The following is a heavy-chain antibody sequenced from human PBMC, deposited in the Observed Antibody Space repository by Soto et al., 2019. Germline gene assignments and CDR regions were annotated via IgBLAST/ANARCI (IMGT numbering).Heavy chain of an antibody. J-gene: IGHJ5*02. CDR2: ISGSGGST. D-gene: IGHD3-16*01. V-gene: IGHV3-23*01. Sequence: EVQLLESGGGLVQPGGSLRLSCAASGFTFSSYAMSWVRQAPGKGLEWVSAISGSGGSTYYADSVKGRFTISRDNSKNTLYLQMNSLRAVDTAVYYCAKDPPLYYDYIWGGFNPWGQGTLVTVSS. CDR1: GFTFSSYA. CDR3: AKDPPLYYDYIWGGFNP.